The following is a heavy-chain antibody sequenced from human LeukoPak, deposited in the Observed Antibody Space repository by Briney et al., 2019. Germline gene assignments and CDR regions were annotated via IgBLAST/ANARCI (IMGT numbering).Heavy chain of an antibody. Sequence: ASVRVSCMPSGYTFTDYHLHWVPQAPGQGFEWMGWLNPNSGGTNYTRTFQGRVTMTSDTSMRTTYMELSRLTPDDTAVYYCARVGMWPLDLPIFGFWGQGTRITVSS. J-gene: IGHJ4*02. CDR1: GYTFTDYH. D-gene: IGHD3-3*01. V-gene: IGHV1-2*02. CDR3: ARVGMWPLDLPIFGF. CDR2: LNPNSGGT.